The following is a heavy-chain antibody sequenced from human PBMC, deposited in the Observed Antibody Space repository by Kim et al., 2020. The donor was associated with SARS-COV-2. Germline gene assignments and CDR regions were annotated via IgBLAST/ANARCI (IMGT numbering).Heavy chain of an antibody. CDR2: IYPGDSDT. Sequence: GESLKISCKGSGYSFTSYWIGWVRQMPGKGLEWMGIIYPGDSDTRYSPSFQGQVTISADKSISTAYLQWSSLKASDTAMYYCARVLTVTTRGYYYYYGMDVWGQGTTVTVSS. CDR1: GYSFTSYW. CDR3: ARVLTVTTRGYYYYYGMDV. D-gene: IGHD4-17*01. J-gene: IGHJ6*02. V-gene: IGHV5-51*01.